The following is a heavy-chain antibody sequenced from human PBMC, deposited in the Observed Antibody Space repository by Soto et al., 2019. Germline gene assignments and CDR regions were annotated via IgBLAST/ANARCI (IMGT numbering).Heavy chain of an antibody. J-gene: IGHJ4*02. V-gene: IGHV4-39*01. CDR3: ARYSGSLHYFDY. CDR1: GGSISSSSYY. D-gene: IGHD3-10*01. CDR2: IYYSGST. Sequence: LSLTCTLSGGSISSSSYYWGWIRQPPGKGLEWIGSIYYSGSTYYNPSLKSRVTISVDTSKNQFSLKLSSVTAADTAVYYCARYSGSLHYFDYWGQGTLVTVSS.